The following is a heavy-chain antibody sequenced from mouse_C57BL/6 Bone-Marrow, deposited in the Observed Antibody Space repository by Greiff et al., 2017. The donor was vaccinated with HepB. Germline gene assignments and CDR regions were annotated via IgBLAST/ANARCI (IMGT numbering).Heavy chain of an antibody. J-gene: IGHJ3*01. CDR3: AGEDYSNWFAY. CDR2: INPNNGGT. D-gene: IGHD2-5*01. Sequence: VQLKQSGPELVKPGASVKISCKASGYTFTDYYMNWVKQSHGKSLEWIGDINPNNGGTSYNQKFKGKATLTVDKSSSTAYMELRSLTSEDSAVYYCAGEDYSNWFAYWGQGTLVTVSA. V-gene: IGHV1-26*01. CDR1: GYTFTDYY.